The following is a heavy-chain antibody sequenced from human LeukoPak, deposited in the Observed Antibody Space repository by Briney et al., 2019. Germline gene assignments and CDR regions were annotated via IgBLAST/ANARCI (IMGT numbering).Heavy chain of an antibody. J-gene: IGHJ4*02. V-gene: IGHV3-30*18. D-gene: IGHD4-23*01. Sequence: PGRSLRLSCAASGFTFSSYGMHWVRQAPGKGLEWVAVISYDGSNKYYADSVKGRFTISRDNSKNTLYLQMNSLRAEDTAVYYCAKDPGGNSPDISNDYWGQGTLVTVSS. CDR1: GFTFSSYG. CDR3: AKDPGGNSPDISNDY. CDR2: ISYDGSNK.